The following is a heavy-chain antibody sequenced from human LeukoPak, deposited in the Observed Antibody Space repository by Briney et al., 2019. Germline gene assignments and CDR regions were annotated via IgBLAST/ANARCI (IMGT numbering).Heavy chain of an antibody. CDR2: IYNIETT. V-gene: IGHV4-59*01. D-gene: IGHD5-18*01. Sequence: SETLSLTCTVSGGSMTNYHWTWIRQSPGKAPEYIGYIYNIETTNYNPSLKSRVTVSVDMSKKQFSLRSKSVTTADTAVYYCARGSDGYRFDPWGQGILVTVSS. J-gene: IGHJ5*02. CDR3: ARGSDGYRFDP. CDR1: GGSMTNYH.